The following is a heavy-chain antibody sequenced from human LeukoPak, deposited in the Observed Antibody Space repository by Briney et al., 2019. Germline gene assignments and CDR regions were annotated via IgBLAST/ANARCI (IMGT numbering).Heavy chain of an antibody. CDR2: IYPGDSDT. CDR1: GYIFTSYW. CDR3: ARLIITGTTYYNWFDP. Sequence: GESLKISCKGSGYIFTSYWIGWVRQMPGKGLEWMGIIYPGDSDTRYSPSFQGQVTISADKSISTAYLQWSSLKASDTAMYYCARLIITGTTYYNWFDPWGQGTLVTVSS. D-gene: IGHD1-7*01. J-gene: IGHJ5*02. V-gene: IGHV5-51*01.